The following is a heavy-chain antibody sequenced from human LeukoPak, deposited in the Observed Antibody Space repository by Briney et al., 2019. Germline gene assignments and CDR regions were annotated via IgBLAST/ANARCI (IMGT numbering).Heavy chain of an antibody. J-gene: IGHJ3*02. CDR3: AKVYGGSYGFDAFDI. D-gene: IGHD1-26*01. Sequence: GGSLRLSCAASGFIFSSYAMSWVRQAPGKGLEWVSAISGSGGSTYYADSVKGRFTISRDNSKNTLYLQMNSLRAEDTAVYYCAKVYGGSYGFDAFDIWGQGTMVTVSS. V-gene: IGHV3-23*01. CDR2: ISGSGGST. CDR1: GFIFSSYA.